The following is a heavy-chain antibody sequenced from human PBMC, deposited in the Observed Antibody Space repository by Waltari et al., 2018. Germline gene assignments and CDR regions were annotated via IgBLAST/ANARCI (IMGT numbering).Heavy chain of an antibody. CDR3: ARDLSPDCGAGCYLDAFDV. CDR1: GITVSSDW. V-gene: IGHV3-7*01. CDR2: INKDGSKK. J-gene: IGHJ3*01. D-gene: IGHD2-15*01. Sequence: EVELVESGGGLVQPGGSLRLPCVASGITVSSDWRTWVGQVQGKGLKWLANINKDGSKKNCVTAGTGRVTISRANAIDSLDLQMDSMRAEDTALYYCARDLSPDCGAGCYLDAFDVWGQGTMVTVSS.